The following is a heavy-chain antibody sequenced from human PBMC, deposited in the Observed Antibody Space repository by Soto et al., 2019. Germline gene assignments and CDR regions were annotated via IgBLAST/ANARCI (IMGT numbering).Heavy chain of an antibody. CDR1: GFTFSSHG. J-gene: IGHJ1*01. CDR3: ASRVPHGTYGAPYSQH. V-gene: IGHV3-30*03. CDR2: ISFDGINK. Sequence: QVQLVESGGGVVQPEKSLRLSCAASGFTFSSHGMHWVRQAPGKGLEWVAVISFDGINKYYADSVKGRFTISRDNSKNTLYLQMNSLRAEDTAVYYCASRVPHGTYGAPYSQHWRQGTLLTVS. D-gene: IGHD1-26*01.